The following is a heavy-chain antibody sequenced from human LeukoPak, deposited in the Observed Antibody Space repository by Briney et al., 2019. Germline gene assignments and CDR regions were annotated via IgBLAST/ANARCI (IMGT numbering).Heavy chain of an antibody. D-gene: IGHD6-19*01. J-gene: IGHJ4*02. CDR2: TRNKASSYTT. CDR3: VRVNSVWYNFDY. V-gene: IGHV3-72*01. Sequence: PGGSLRLSCAASGFTFSNYAIHWVRQAPGKGLEWVGPTRNKASSYTTEYAASVKGRFTVSRDESKNSLYLQMNSLKSEDTAVYYCVRVNSVWYNFDYWGQGTLVTVSS. CDR1: GFTFSNYA.